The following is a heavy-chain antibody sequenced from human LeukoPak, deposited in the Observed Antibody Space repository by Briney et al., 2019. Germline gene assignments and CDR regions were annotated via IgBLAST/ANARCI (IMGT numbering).Heavy chain of an antibody. D-gene: IGHD4-17*01. V-gene: IGHV1-46*01. CDR1: GYTFSGYY. CDR2: INPSGGST. Sequence: ASVRVSCKASGYTFSGYYMHWVRQAPGQGLEWMGIINPSGGSTSYAQKYQGRVTMTRDTSTSTVYMELSSLRSEDTAVYYCARGADGDDYYYYGMDVWGQGTTVTVSS. J-gene: IGHJ6*02. CDR3: ARGADGDDYYYYGMDV.